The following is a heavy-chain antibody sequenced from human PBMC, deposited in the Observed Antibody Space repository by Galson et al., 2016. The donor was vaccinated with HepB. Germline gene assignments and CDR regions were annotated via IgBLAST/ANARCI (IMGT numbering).Heavy chain of an antibody. CDR1: EFTFSNFG. CDR2: IWYDGSNK. D-gene: IGHD2-15*01. CDR3: ARDGGPKEAERKGRYCSGGSCSLHAFDI. Sequence: SLRLSCAASEFTFSNFGMHWVRQAPGKGLEWVAVIWYDGSNKYYADSVKGRFTISRDNSKNTLYLQMNSLRAEDTAVYYWARDGGPKEAERKGRYCSGGSCSLHAFDIWGQGTMVTVSS. J-gene: IGHJ3*02. V-gene: IGHV3-33*01.